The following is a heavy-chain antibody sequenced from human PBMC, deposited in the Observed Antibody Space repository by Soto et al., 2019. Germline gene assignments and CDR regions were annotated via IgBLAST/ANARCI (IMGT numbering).Heavy chain of an antibody. J-gene: IGHJ4*02. CDR2: IYHSGST. D-gene: IGHD6-13*01. CDR3: ARTYSSSWYFYFDY. CDR1: GGSISSGGYS. Sequence: QLQLQESGSGLVKPSQTLSLTCAVSGGSISSGGYSWSWIRQPPGKGLEWIGYIYHSGSTYYNPSLKSRVTISVDRSKNQFSLKLSSVTAADTAVYYCARTYSSSWYFYFDYWGQGTLVTVSS. V-gene: IGHV4-30-2*01.